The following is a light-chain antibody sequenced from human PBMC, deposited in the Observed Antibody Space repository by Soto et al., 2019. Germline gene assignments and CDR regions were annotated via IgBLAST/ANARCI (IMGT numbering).Light chain of an antibody. CDR3: QQYGGSPPFT. J-gene: IGKJ2*01. Sequence: EIVLTQSPGTLSLSPGERATLSCRASHSVSSSYLAWYQQKPGQAPSLLIYVASSRATGIPDRFSGSGSGTAFTLTISILEPEDFAVYYCQQYGGSPPFTFGQGTKLEIK. V-gene: IGKV3-20*01. CDR1: HSVSSSY. CDR2: VAS.